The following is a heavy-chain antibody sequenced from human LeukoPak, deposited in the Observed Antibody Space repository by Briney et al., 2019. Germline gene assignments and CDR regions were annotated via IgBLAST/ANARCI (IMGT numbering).Heavy chain of an antibody. CDR1: GGSISSGSYY. J-gene: IGHJ4*02. Sequence: SQTLSLTCTVSGGSISSGSYYWSWIRQPAGKGLEWIGRIYTSGSTNYNPSLKSRVTISVDTSKNQFSLKLSSVTAADTAVYYCARQTENDIAAAGHFDYWGQGTLVTVSS. CDR3: ARQTENDIAAAGHFDY. CDR2: IYTSGST. V-gene: IGHV4-61*02. D-gene: IGHD6-13*01.